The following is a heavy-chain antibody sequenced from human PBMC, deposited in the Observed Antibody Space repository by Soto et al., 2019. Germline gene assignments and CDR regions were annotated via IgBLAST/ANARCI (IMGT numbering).Heavy chain of an antibody. CDR1: GGSISSSNW. CDR3: ARDQARTIFGVVMRTYGMDV. D-gene: IGHD3-3*01. V-gene: IGHV4-4*02. Sequence: PSETLSLTCAVSGGSISSSNWWSWVRQPPGEGLEWSGEIYHSGSTNYNPSLKSRVTISVDKSKNQFSLKLSSVTAADTAVYYCARDQARTIFGVVMRTYGMDVWGQGTTVTVSS. CDR2: IYHSGST. J-gene: IGHJ6*02.